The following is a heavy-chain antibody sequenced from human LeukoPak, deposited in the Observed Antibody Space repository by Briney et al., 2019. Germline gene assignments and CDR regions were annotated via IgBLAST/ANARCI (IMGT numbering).Heavy chain of an antibody. Sequence: GGSLRLSCAVSEFTFSIYAMNWVRQAPGKGLEWVGRIKSKTDGGTTDYAAPVKGRFTISRDDSKNTLYLQMNSLKTEDTAVYYCTTGFGSGYFSSGSEYYFDYWGQGTLVTVSS. D-gene: IGHD3-22*01. CDR2: IKSKTDGGTT. CDR1: EFTFSIYA. V-gene: IGHV3-15*01. J-gene: IGHJ4*02. CDR3: TTGFGSGYFSSGSEYYFDY.